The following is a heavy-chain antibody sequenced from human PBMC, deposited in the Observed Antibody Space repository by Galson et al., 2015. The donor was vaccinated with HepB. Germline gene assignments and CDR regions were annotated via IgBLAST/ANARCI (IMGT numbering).Heavy chain of an antibody. Sequence: SLRLSCAASGFTFSSYGMHWVRQAPGKGLEWVAVIWYDGSNKYYADSVKGRFTISRDNSKNTLYLQMNSLRAEDTAVYYCARDRGGIAAAGMFRGFRFDPWGQGTLVTVSS. CDR2: IWYDGSNK. V-gene: IGHV3-33*01. CDR1: GFTFSSYG. J-gene: IGHJ5*02. D-gene: IGHD6-13*01. CDR3: ARDRGGIAAAGMFRGFRFDP.